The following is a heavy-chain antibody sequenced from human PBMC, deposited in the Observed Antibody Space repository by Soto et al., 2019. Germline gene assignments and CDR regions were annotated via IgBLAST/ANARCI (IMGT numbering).Heavy chain of an antibody. J-gene: IGHJ4*02. V-gene: IGHV3-33*01. CDR1: GFIFSSYG. D-gene: IGHD3-9*01. CDR2: IWYDGSNK. CDR3: ARASASLLRYFDWLLPLDY. Sequence: GGSLRLSCEASGFIFSSYGMHWVRQAPGKGLEWVAVIWYDGSNKNYADSVKGRFTITRDNSKNTLYLQMNSLRAEDTAVYYCARASASLLRYFDWLLPLDYWGRGTLVTVSS.